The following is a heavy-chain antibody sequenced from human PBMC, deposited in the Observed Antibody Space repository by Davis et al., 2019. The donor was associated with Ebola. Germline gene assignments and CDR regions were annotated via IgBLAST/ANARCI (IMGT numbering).Heavy chain of an antibody. CDR1: GFNFGDYY. Sequence: GGSLRLSCAASGFNFGDYYMSWIRQAPGKGLEWVSHISGSGANTYYADSVKGRFTISRDNAKKSLHLQVNILRAEDTALYYCARTRWDYFDSSGYYDYYYGMDVWGQGTTVTVAS. J-gene: IGHJ6*02. CDR2: ISGSGANT. D-gene: IGHD3-22*01. CDR3: ARTRWDYFDSSGYYDYYYGMDV. V-gene: IGHV3-11*01.